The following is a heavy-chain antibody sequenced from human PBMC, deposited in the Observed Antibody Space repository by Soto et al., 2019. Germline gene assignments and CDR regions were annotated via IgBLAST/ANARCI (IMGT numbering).Heavy chain of an antibody. CDR3: ARLPTISMPQEPLYS. Sequence: EVQLVQSGAEVKKPGESLKISCKGSGYSFTSYWIGWVRQMTRKGLEWMGNIWPGDSDTTYSPSFQAQVTISADKSISTSYRQCGSLNASDTATYYCARLPTISMPQEPLYSWGQGTLVTFSS. CDR1: GYSFTSYW. CDR2: IWPGDSDT. J-gene: IGHJ4*02. D-gene: IGHD3-10*01. V-gene: IGHV5-51*03.